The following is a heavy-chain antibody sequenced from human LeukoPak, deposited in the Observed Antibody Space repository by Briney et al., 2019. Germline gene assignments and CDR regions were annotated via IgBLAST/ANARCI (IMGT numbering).Heavy chain of an antibody. CDR1: GYTLTELS. Sequence: ASVKVSCEVSGYTLTELSMHWVRQAPGKGLEWMGGFDPEDGETIYAQKFQGRVTMTEDTSTDTAYMELSSLRSEDTAVYYCATYGNYYDSSGPFDYWGQGTLVTVSS. D-gene: IGHD3-22*01. J-gene: IGHJ4*02. CDR3: ATYGNYYDSSGPFDY. CDR2: FDPEDGET. V-gene: IGHV1-24*01.